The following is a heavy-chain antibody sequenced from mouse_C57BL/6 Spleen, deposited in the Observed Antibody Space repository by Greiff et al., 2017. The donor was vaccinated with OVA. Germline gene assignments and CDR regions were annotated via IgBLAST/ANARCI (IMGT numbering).Heavy chain of an antibody. D-gene: IGHD2-1*01. J-gene: IGHJ3*01. V-gene: IGHV1-52*01. Sequence: QVQLQQPGAELVRPGSSVKLSCKASGYTFTSYWMHWVKQRPIQGLEWIGNIDPSDSETHYNQKFKDKATLTVDQSSSTAYMQLSSLTSEDSAVYYCARAYGNCAPEFAYWGKGTMVTVSA. CDR3: ARAYGNCAPEFAY. CDR1: GYTFTSYW. CDR2: IDPSDSET.